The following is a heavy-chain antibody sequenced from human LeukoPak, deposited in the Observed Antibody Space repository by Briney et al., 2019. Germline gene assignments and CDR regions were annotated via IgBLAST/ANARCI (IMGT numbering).Heavy chain of an antibody. V-gene: IGHV4-34*01. CDR1: GGSFSGYY. CDR3: ARDACSSASCYQDYYYGMAV. J-gene: IGHJ6*04. D-gene: IGHD2-2*01. CDR2: INHSGST. Sequence: SETLSLTFAVYGGSFSGYYWTGIRECPWKGLEWIGEINHSGSTNYNPSLNSLGTISVETAKNRFSLKLRSVTAADTAVYYCARDACSSASCYQDYYYGMAVWGKGTTVTVS.